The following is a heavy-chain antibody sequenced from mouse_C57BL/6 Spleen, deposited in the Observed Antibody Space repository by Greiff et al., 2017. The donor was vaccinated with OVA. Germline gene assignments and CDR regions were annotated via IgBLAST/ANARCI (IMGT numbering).Heavy chain of an antibody. V-gene: IGHV6-3*01. CDR1: GFTFSNYW. CDR2: IRLKSDNYAT. J-gene: IGHJ1*03. CDR3: TPLWYFDV. Sequence: EVQRVESGGGLVQPGGSMKLSCVASGFTFSNYWMNWVRQSPEKGLEWVAQIRLKSDNYATHYAESVKGRFTISRDDSKSSVYLQMNNLRAEDTGIYYCTPLWYFDVWGTGTTVTVSS.